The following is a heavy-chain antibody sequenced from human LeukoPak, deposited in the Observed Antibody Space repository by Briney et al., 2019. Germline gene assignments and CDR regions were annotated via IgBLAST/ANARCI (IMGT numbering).Heavy chain of an antibody. J-gene: IGHJ4*02. V-gene: IGHV3-53*01. Sequence: GGSLRLSCAASGFTVSSNYMSWVRQAPGKGLEWVSVIYSGGSTYYADSVKGRFTISRDNSKNTLYLQMNSLRAEDTAVYYCASAELRHYYDSGGPAAHYYFDYWGQGTLVTVSS. CDR2: IYSGGST. D-gene: IGHD3-22*01. CDR1: GFTVSSNY. CDR3: ASAELRHYYDSGGPAAHYYFDY.